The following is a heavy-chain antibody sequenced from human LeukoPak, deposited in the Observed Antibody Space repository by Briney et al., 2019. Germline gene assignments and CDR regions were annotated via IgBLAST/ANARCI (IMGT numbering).Heavy chain of an antibody. J-gene: IGHJ4*02. CDR1: GFTFNYYA. Sequence: GGSLRLSCAASGFTFNYYAMSWVRQAPGKGLEWVSGISDSGGSTYYTDSVKGRFTITRDNSKYTVYLQMNNLRAEDTAVYFCARHDSFIPYWGQGSLVTVSS. V-gene: IGHV3-23*01. D-gene: IGHD5-18*01. CDR2: ISDSGGST. CDR3: ARHDSFIPY.